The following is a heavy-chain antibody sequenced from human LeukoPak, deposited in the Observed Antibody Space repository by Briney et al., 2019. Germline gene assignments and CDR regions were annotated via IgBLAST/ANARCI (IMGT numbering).Heavy chain of an antibody. J-gene: IGHJ3*02. D-gene: IGHD2-15*01. CDR1: GFTFSSYA. Sequence: EGSLRLSCEASGFTFSSYAMSWVRQAPGKGLEWVSSISGSGGSAYYADSVKGRFTISRDNSKNTLYVQMTSLRAEDTAVYYCARDRVAFKYAFDIWGQGTMVTVSS. CDR2: ISGSGGSA. V-gene: IGHV3-23*01. CDR3: ARDRVAFKYAFDI.